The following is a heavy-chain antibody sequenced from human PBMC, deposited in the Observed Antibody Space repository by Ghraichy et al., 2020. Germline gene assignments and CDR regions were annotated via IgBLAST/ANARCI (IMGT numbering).Heavy chain of an antibody. D-gene: IGHD4-11*01. CDR1: GGSFSGYY. Sequence: SETLSLTCAVYGGSFSGYYWSWIRQPPGKGLEWIGEINHSGSTNYNPSLKSRVTISVDTSKNQFSLKLSPVTAADTAVYYCARLYDYSNYVTYYYYGMDVWGQGTTVTVSS. CDR3: ARLYDYSNYVTYYYYGMDV. V-gene: IGHV4-34*01. CDR2: INHSGST. J-gene: IGHJ6*02.